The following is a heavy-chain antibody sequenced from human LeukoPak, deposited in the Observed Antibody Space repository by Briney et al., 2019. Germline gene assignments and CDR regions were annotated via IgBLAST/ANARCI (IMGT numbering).Heavy chain of an antibody. J-gene: IGHJ4*02. CDR3: AKEKTVTSIPFDY. Sequence: GGSLRLSCAASGITFDDYAIHWVRQAPGKGLEWVSLISGDGGSTYYADSVKGRFTISRDNSKNSLYLQMNSLNTEDTALYYCAKEKTVTSIPFDYWGQGTLVTVSS. CDR1: GITFDDYA. D-gene: IGHD4-11*01. V-gene: IGHV3-43*02. CDR2: ISGDGGST.